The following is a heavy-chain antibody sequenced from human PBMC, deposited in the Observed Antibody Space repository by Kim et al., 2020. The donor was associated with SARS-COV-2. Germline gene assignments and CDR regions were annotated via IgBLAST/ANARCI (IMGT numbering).Heavy chain of an antibody. CDR3: AKAPPGVGAGSFDS. D-gene: IGHD4-17*01. Sequence: ASVKVSCKASGYSFTGYSMHWVRQAPGQGLEWMGWMDPNSGGTNSAQKFQGRVTMTRDTSISTAYLELNSLKSDDTAVYFCAKAPPGVGAGSFDSWGQGAPVTVSS. V-gene: IGHV1-2*02. J-gene: IGHJ4*02. CDR2: MDPNSGGT. CDR1: GYSFTGYS.